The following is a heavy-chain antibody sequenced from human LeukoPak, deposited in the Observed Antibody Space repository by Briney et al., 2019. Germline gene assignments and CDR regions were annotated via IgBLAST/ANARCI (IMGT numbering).Heavy chain of an antibody. CDR1: GFSLSSYG. V-gene: IGHV3-33*05. J-gene: IGHJ4*02. D-gene: IGHD3-22*01. Sequence: PGRSLRLSCAASGFSLSSYGMNWVRQAPGKGLEWVGGIKYDGIQEFYADSVKGRFTVSKDTSKNTLHLQMNSLRAEDTAVYYCASWSLGHNYDSSGYEYWGQGALVTVSS. CDR2: IKYDGIQE. CDR3: ASWSLGHNYDSSGYEY.